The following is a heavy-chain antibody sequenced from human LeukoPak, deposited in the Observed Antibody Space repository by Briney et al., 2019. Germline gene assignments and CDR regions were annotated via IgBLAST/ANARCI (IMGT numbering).Heavy chain of an antibody. V-gene: IGHV4-4*07. D-gene: IGHD4-23*01. CDR1: GGSINNYY. J-gene: IGHJ4*02. CDR3: ARDPNSAL. CDR2: IYSGGTT. Sequence: PSETLSLTCTVSGGSINNYYWSWIRQPAGKGLEWIGCIYSGGTTNYNPSLKSRVTMSLDTSKNQFSLKMTSVTAADTAVYYCARDPNSALWGQGTLVTVSS.